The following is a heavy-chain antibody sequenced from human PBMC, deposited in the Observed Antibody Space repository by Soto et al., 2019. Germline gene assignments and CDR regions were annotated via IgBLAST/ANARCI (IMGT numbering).Heavy chain of an antibody. V-gene: IGHV4-61*01. D-gene: IGHD3-10*01. CDR3: AREFSGSINWFEP. CDR2: IYYSGST. J-gene: IGHJ5*02. Sequence: PSETLSLTCTFSVGSVSSGSYYCSWIRQPPGKGLEWIGYIYYSGSTNYNPSLKSRVTISVDTSKNQFSLKLSSVTAADTAVYYCAREFSGSINWFEPLGQGTPSIVS. CDR1: VGSVSSGSYY.